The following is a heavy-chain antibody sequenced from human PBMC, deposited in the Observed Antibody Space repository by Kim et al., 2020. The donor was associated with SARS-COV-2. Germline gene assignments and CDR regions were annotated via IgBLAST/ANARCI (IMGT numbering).Heavy chain of an antibody. CDR2: IGASDGAT. V-gene: IGHV3-23*01. CDR1: GFTFSSYA. Sequence: GGSLRLSCAASGFTFSSYAMAWVRQAPGKGLEWVSSIGASDGATFYRDSVRGRFTISRDNSRNTLYLQMNSLRAEDTALYYCAKRVGNSGLDYWGQGTLVTVSS. D-gene: IGHD5-18*01. J-gene: IGHJ4*02. CDR3: AKRVGNSGLDY.